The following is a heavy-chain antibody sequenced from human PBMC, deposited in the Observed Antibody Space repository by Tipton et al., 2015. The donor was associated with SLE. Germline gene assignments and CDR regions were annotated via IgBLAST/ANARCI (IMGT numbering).Heavy chain of an antibody. CDR2: TYHSGST. CDR3: ARGGIAAAGIDP. J-gene: IGHJ5*02. D-gene: IGHD6-13*01. CDR1: GYSISSGYY. V-gene: IGHV4-38-2*01. Sequence: TLSLTCAVSGYSISSGYYWGWIRQPPGKGLGWIGSTYHSGSTYYNPSLKSRVTISVDTSKNQFSLKLSSVTAADTAVYYCARGGIAAAGIDPWGQGTLVTVSS.